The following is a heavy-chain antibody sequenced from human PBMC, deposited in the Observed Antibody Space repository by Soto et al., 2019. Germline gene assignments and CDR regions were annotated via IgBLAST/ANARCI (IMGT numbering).Heavy chain of an antibody. CDR3: ARHRHPRGTVGATSPLDP. CDR2: HYSGGST. V-gene: IGHV3-53*01. J-gene: IGHJ5*02. Sequence: DVQLVESGGGLVQPGGSLRLSCAISGFSVSSNYLSWVRQAPGKGLEWVSVHYSGGSTDYADSVQGRFNISRDKSNNTVYLQMRRVRAEDTAVYFCARHRHPRGTVGATSPLDPWGQGTQVTVSS. D-gene: IGHD1-26*01. CDR1: GFSVSSNY.